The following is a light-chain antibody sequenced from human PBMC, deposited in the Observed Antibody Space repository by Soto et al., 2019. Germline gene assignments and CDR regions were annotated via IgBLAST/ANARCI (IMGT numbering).Light chain of an antibody. CDR1: RSNIGAGYD. CDR3: QSFDNRLSAVV. J-gene: IGLJ2*01. V-gene: IGLV1-40*01. CDR2: ANN. Sequence: QSVLPQPPSVSGAPGQRVAISCTGGRSNIGAGYDVQWYQHLPGTAPKLLIYANNNRPSGVPDRFSGSKSGTSASLAITGLQAEDEADYYCQSFDNRLSAVVFGGGTKLTVL.